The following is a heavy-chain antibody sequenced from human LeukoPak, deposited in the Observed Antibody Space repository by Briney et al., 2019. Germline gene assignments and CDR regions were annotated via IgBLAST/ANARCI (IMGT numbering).Heavy chain of an antibody. Sequence: PSETLSLTCTVSGGSISSYYWSWIRQPAGKGLEWIGRIYTSGSTNYNPSLKSRVTMSVDTSKNQFSLKLSSVTAADTALYYCAKDKTPGTYYGSGNSSFDYWGQGTLVTVSS. D-gene: IGHD3-10*01. CDR3: AKDKTPGTYYGSGNSSFDY. J-gene: IGHJ4*02. CDR2: IYTSGST. V-gene: IGHV4-4*07. CDR1: GGSISSYY.